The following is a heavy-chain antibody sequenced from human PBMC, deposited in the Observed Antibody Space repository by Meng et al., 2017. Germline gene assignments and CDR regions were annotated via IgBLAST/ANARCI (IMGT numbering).Heavy chain of an antibody. CDR3: ARDRGIVVAILWFDP. J-gene: IGHJ5*02. CDR1: GGTFSSYA. CDR2: IIPIFGTA. V-gene: IGHV1-69*06. Sequence: SVKVSCKASGGTFSSYAISWVRQAPGQGLEWMGGIIPIFGTANYAQKFQGRVTITADKSTSTAYMELSSLRSEDTAVYYCARDRGIVVAILWFDPWGQGTLVTVSS. D-gene: IGHD1-26*01.